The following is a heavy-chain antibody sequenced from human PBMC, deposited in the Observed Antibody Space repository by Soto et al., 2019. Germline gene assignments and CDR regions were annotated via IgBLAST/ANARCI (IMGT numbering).Heavy chain of an antibody. D-gene: IGHD4-4*01. CDR2: IFDSGNA. V-gene: IGHV4-59*08. CDR1: GGSINSYC. CDR3: ARHRRTTGAKFYFYN. Sequence: QVQLQESGPGLVKPSETLSLTCTVSGGSINSYCWSWIRQPPGKGLEWIAYIFDSGNANYNPSLKSRVTISVDTPKNQFSLKLTSVTAADTAVYYCARHRRTTGAKFYFYNWGQGALVTVSS. J-gene: IGHJ4*02.